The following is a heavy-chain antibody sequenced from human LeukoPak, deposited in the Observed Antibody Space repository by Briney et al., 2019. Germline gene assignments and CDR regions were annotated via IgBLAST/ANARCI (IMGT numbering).Heavy chain of an antibody. CDR2: IYTSGST. Sequence: SETLSLTCTVSGGSISSYYWSWIRQPAGKGLEWIGRIYTSGSTNYNPSLKSRVTMSVDTSKNQFSLKLSSVTAADTAVYYCARGLAVAAWYYFDYWGQGTLVTVSS. V-gene: IGHV4-4*07. CDR1: GGSISSYY. CDR3: ARGLAVAAWYYFDY. J-gene: IGHJ4*02. D-gene: IGHD6-19*01.